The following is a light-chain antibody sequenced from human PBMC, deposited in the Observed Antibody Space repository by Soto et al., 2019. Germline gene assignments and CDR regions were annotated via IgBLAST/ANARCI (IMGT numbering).Light chain of an antibody. V-gene: IGKV3-20*01. Sequence: EIVLTQSPGTLSLSPGERATLSCRASQTLTNTYLAWYQQKPGQAPRLLIFDASTRATGIPDRFSGSGSGTDFTLTISRLEPEDFAVYCCQLYGVSPKTFGQWTNVEVK. CDR1: QTLTNTY. CDR2: DAS. CDR3: QLYGVSPKT. J-gene: IGKJ1*01.